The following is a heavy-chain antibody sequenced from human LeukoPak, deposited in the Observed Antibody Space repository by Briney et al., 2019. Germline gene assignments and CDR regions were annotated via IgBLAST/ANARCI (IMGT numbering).Heavy chain of an antibody. V-gene: IGHV4-4*07. J-gene: IGHJ5*02. CDR1: GGSISSYY. CDR2: IYTSGST. CDR3: ARGVGYCSGGSCYSYWFDP. D-gene: IGHD2-15*01. Sequence: SETLSLTCTVSGGSISSYYWSWIRQPAGKGLEWIGRIYTSGSTNYNPSLKSRVTMSVDTSKNQFSLKLSSVTAADTAVYYCARGVGYCSGGSCYSYWFDPWGQGTLVTVSS.